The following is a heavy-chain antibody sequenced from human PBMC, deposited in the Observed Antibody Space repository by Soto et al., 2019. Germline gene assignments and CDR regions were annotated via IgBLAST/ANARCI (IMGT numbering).Heavy chain of an antibody. D-gene: IGHD2-2*01. Sequence: EVQLLESGGGLVQPGGSLRLSCAASGFTFSSYAMSWVRQAPGKGLEWVSTISDSGVSTYYADSVRGRFTISKDNSKNTLYLQMNSLRADDTAVYYCAKDRIIVSAVHHYWGQGTLVTVSS. CDR1: GFTFSSYA. CDR2: ISDSGVST. V-gene: IGHV3-23*01. J-gene: IGHJ4*02. CDR3: AKDRIIVSAVHHY.